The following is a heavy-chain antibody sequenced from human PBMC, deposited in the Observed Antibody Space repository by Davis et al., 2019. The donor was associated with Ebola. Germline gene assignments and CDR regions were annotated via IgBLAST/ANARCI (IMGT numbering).Heavy chain of an antibody. V-gene: IGHV3-30-3*01. CDR2: ISYDGSNK. CDR1: GFTFSSYA. Sequence: GESLKISCAASGFTFSSYAMHWVRQAPGKGLEWVAVISYDGSNKYYADSVKGRFTISRDNSKNTLYLQMNSLRAEDTAVYYCARDNQLGVFDYWGQGTLVTVSS. D-gene: IGHD7-27*01. CDR3: ARDNQLGVFDY. J-gene: IGHJ4*02.